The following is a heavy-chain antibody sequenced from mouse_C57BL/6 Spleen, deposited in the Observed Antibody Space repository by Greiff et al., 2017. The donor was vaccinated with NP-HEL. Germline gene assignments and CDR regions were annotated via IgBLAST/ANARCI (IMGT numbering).Heavy chain of an antibody. Sequence: EVQVVESGGGLVKPGGSLKLSCAASGFTFSSYAMSWVRQTPEKRLEWVATISDGGSYTYYPDTVKGRFTISRDTAKNNLYLQMSHLKSEDPAMYYCARDSTTYCGSSPDYFDYWGQGTTLTVSS. CDR1: GFTFSSYA. J-gene: IGHJ2*01. D-gene: IGHD1-1*01. CDR2: ISDGGSYT. V-gene: IGHV5-4*01. CDR3: ARDSTTYCGSSPDYFDY.